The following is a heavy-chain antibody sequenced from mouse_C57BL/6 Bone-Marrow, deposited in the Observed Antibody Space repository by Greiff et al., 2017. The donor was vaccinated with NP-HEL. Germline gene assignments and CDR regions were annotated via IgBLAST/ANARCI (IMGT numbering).Heavy chain of an antibody. V-gene: IGHV1-42*01. D-gene: IGHD1-1*02. J-gene: IGHJ2*01. CDR2: INPSTGGT. CDR3: ARGGPYFDY. Sequence: EVQLQESGPELVKPGASVKISCKASGYSFTGYYMNWVKQSPEKSLEWIGEINPSTGGTTYNQKFKAKATLTVDKSSSTAYMQLKSLTSEDSAVYYCARGGPYFDYWGQGTTLTVSS. CDR1: GYSFTGYY.